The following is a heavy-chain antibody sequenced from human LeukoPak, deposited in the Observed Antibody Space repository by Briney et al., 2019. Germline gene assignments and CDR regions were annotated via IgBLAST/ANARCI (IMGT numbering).Heavy chain of an antibody. Sequence: SETLSLTCTVSGGSISSYYWRWIRQPPAKGLVWIGYIYYSGSTNYNPSLQRQVTISVDTSKHQFSLKLSSVTAADTAVYYCASIRPVVVPAGHRDYYYYYRDVWGKGTTVTVSS. CDR3: ASIRPVVVPAGHRDYYYYYRDV. D-gene: IGHD2-2*01. V-gene: IGHV4-59*01. CDR1: GGSISSYY. J-gene: IGHJ6*03. CDR2: IYYSGST.